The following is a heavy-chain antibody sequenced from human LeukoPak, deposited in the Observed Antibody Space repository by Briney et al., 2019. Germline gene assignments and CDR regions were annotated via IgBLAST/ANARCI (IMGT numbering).Heavy chain of an antibody. CDR3: AKKGGTTDAFDI. J-gene: IGHJ3*02. Sequence: GGSLRLSCAASGFTFSSYGMHWVCQAPGKGLEWVAVISYDGSNKYYADSVKGRFTISRDNSKDTLYLQMNSLRAEDTAVYYCAKKGGTTDAFDIWGQGTMVTVSS. CDR1: GFTFSSYG. V-gene: IGHV3-30*18. D-gene: IGHD1-7*01. CDR2: ISYDGSNK.